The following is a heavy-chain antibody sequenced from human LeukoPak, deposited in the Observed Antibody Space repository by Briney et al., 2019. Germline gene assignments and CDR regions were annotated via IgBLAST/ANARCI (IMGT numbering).Heavy chain of an antibody. V-gene: IGHV3-23*01. D-gene: IGHD3-22*01. CDR3: AKDYYDSSGYYSRAY. CDR1: GFTFSSYG. J-gene: IGHJ4*02. Sequence: PGGSLRLSCVASGFTFSSYGMSWVRQAPGKGLEWVSTISGSGGHTYYADSVKGRFTISRDISKNTLYLQMNSLRAEDTAVYYCAKDYYDSSGYYSRAYWGQGTLVTVSS. CDR2: ISGSGGHT.